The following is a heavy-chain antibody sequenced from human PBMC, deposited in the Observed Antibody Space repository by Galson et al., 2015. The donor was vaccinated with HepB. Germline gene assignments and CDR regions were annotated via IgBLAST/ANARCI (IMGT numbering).Heavy chain of an antibody. J-gene: IGHJ4*02. Sequence: SLRLSCAASGFTFSSYGMHWVRQAPGKGLEWVAVIWYDGSNKYYADSVKGRFTISRDNSKNTLYLQMNSLRAEDTAVYYCARFYSGSYNFDYWGQGTLVTVSS. D-gene: IGHD1-26*01. V-gene: IGHV3-33*01. CDR3: ARFYSGSYNFDY. CDR2: IWYDGSNK. CDR1: GFTFSSYG.